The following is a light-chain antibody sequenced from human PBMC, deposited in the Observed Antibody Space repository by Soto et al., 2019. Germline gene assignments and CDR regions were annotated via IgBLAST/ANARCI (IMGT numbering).Light chain of an antibody. V-gene: IGKV1-5*03. Sequence: DIQMTQSPSTLSASVGDRVTITCRASQSISSWLAWYQQKPGKAPKLLIYKASSVEIGVPSRFSGSGSGTEFTLTISSLQPDDFATYYCQQYNKYSMYSFGQGTKLEIK. CDR3: QQYNKYSMYS. CDR1: QSISSW. J-gene: IGKJ2*03. CDR2: KAS.